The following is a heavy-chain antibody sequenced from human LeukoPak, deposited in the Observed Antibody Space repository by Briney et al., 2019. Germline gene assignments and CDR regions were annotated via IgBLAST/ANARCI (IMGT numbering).Heavy chain of an antibody. CDR3: ALCGDCYPGYYYYYMDV. V-gene: IGHV4-39*01. D-gene: IGHD2-21*02. J-gene: IGHJ6*03. CDR2: MYSGST. Sequence: KSSETLSLTCTVSGGSISSSSYYWGWIRQPPGKGLEWIGSMYSGSTYYNPSLKSRVTISTDTSENQFSLKLSSVTAADTAVYYCALCGDCYPGYYYYYMDVWGKGTTVTISS. CDR1: GGSISSSSYY.